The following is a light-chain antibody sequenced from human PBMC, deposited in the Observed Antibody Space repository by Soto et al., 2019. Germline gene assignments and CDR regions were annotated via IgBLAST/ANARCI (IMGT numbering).Light chain of an antibody. CDR2: LNSDGSH. J-gene: IGLJ2*01. Sequence: QSVLTQSPSASASLGASVKLTCTLSSGHSSYAIAWHQQQPEKGPRYLMKLNSDGSHSKGDGIPDRFSGSSSGAERYLTISSLQSEDEADYSCQTWGTGIHVVFGGGTQVTVL. V-gene: IGLV4-69*01. CDR3: QTWGTGIHVV. CDR1: SGHSSYA.